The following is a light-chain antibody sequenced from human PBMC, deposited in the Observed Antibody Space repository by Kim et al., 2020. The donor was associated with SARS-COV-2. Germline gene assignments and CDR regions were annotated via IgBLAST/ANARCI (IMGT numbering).Light chain of an antibody. J-gene: IGKJ2*01. CDR3: QQSSTSPYT. V-gene: IGKV1-39*01. CDR1: HNINTY. CDR2: AAS. Sequence: ASVGDRVIITCRASHNINTYLNWYQLKPGNAPKLLIYAASTLQPGVPSRFGGSGSGTVFTLTISSLQPEDFATYSCQQSSTSPYTFGQGTKVDIK.